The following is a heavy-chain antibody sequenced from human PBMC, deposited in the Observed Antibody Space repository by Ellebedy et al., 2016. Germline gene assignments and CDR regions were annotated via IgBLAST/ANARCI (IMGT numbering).Heavy chain of an antibody. CDR3: ARELPVGGTVLHAFDV. Sequence: GGSLRLSCAASGFTFNIYSMNWVRQAPGKGLEWVSSIVSTSDYIQYADSVKGRFTISRDNAKDSLYLQMNSLRVEDTAVYFCARELPVGGTVLHAFDVWGQGTMVTVSS. J-gene: IGHJ3*01. V-gene: IGHV3-21*01. D-gene: IGHD1-26*01. CDR1: GFTFNIYS. CDR2: IVSTSDYI.